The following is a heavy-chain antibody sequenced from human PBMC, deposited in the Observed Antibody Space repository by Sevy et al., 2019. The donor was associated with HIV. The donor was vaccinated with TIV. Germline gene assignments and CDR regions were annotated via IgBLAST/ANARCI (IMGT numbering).Heavy chain of an antibody. V-gene: IGHV1-18*01. CDR2: INPHNGNT. D-gene: IGHD3-10*02. CDR3: AREGTLITMLL. CDR1: GYTFSNFS. J-gene: IGHJ4*02. Sequence: ASVKVSCKASGYTFSNFSISWVRQAPGQGLEWMGWINPHNGNTTYAQKLQDRVTMTTDTSTSTAYMELRSLRSDDTAVYYCAREGTLITMLLWGQGTLVTVSS.